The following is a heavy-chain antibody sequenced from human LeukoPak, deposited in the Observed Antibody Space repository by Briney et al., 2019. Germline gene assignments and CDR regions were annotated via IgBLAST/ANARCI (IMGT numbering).Heavy chain of an antibody. CDR2: ISYDGSNK. D-gene: IGHD6-13*01. CDR1: GFTFSSYA. J-gene: IGHJ1*01. Sequence: GGSLRLSCGASGFTFSSYAMHWVRQAPGKGLEWVAVISYDGSNKYYADSVKGRFTISRDNSKNTLYLQMNSLRAEDMAVYYCARSSSSWYMGYSQHWGQGTLVTVSS. V-gene: IGHV3-30*04. CDR3: ARSSSSWYMGYSQH.